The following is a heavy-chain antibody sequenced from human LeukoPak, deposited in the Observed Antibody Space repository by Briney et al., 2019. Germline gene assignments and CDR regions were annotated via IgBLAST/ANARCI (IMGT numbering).Heavy chain of an antibody. V-gene: IGHV5-51*01. CDR1: GYSFTSYW. CDR3: ARNLWSAHANHGSGSYSRFDP. CDR2: IYPGDSDT. Sequence: GESLKISCKGSGYSFTSYWIGWVRQMPGKGLEWMGIIYPGDSDTRYSPSFQGQVTISADKSISTAYLQWSSLKASDTAMYYCARNLWSAHANHGSGSYSRFDPWGQGTLVTVSS. J-gene: IGHJ5*02. D-gene: IGHD3-10*01.